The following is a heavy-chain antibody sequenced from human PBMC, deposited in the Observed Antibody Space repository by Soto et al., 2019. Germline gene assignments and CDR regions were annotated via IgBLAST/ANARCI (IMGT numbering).Heavy chain of an antibody. D-gene: IGHD3-10*01. Sequence: SVKVSCKPSARTLSRYAISWVRQAPGQGLEWMGGIIPIFGTANYAQKFQGRVTITADESTSTAYMELSSLRSEDTAVYYCAREELNDYHYYAMDVWGQGPTVTVSS. V-gene: IGHV1-69*13. CDR2: IIPIFGTA. CDR3: AREELNDYHYYAMDV. CDR1: ARTLSRYA. J-gene: IGHJ6*02.